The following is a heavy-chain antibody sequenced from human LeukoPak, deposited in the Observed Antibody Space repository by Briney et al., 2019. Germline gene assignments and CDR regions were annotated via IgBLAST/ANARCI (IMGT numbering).Heavy chain of an antibody. CDR2: ISGDGGTT. Sequence: GGSLRLSCAASGFAFRDFSMHWVRQAPGKGLEWVSLISGDGGTTHYGDSAKGRFTISRDNSKNSLYLQMNSLRAEDTAVYYCAKIPPYFDWLSDTFDYWGQGTLVTVSS. J-gene: IGHJ4*02. V-gene: IGHV3-43*02. CDR1: GFAFRDFS. CDR3: AKIPPYFDWLSDTFDY. D-gene: IGHD3-9*01.